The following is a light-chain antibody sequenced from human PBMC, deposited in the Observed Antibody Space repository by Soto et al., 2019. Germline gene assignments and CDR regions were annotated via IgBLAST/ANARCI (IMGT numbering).Light chain of an antibody. CDR2: DAS. Sequence: EIVLTQYPATLSLSPGERATLSCRASQSVSSYLAWYQQKPGQAPRLLIYDASNRATGIPARCSGSGSGTDFTLTISSLEPEEVAVYYCQQRSNWPPITFGHGKRLEI. V-gene: IGKV3-11*01. J-gene: IGKJ5*01. CDR3: QQRSNWPPIT. CDR1: QSVSSY.